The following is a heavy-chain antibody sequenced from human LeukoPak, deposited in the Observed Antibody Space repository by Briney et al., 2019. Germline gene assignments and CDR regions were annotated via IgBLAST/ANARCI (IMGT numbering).Heavy chain of an antibody. J-gene: IGHJ4*02. Sequence: SETLSLTCTVSGGSISSYYWSWIRQPPGKGLEWIGYIYYSGSTNYNPYLKSRVTISVDTSKNQFSLILSSVTAADTAVYYCARVTTSTFFDFWGQGTLVTVSS. D-gene: IGHD4-11*01. CDR3: ARVTTSTFFDF. V-gene: IGHV4-59*01. CDR2: IYYSGST. CDR1: GGSISSYY.